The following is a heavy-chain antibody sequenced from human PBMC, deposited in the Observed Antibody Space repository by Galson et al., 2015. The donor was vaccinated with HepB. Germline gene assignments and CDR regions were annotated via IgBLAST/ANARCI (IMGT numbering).Heavy chain of an antibody. V-gene: IGHV3-48*01. D-gene: IGHD2-2*01. Sequence: SLRLSCAASGFTFSSYSMNWVRQAPGKGLEWVSYISSSSNTIYYADSVKGRFTISRDNAKNSLYLQMNSLRAEDTAVYYCARTTLSCYYYYMDVWGKGTTVTVSS. J-gene: IGHJ6*03. CDR1: GFTFSSYS. CDR2: ISSSSNTI. CDR3: ARTTLSCYYYYMDV.